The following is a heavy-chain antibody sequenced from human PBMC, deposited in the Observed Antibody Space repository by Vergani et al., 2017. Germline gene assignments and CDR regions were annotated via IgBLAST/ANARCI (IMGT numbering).Heavy chain of an antibody. V-gene: IGHV4-61*02. CDR2: IYTSGST. CDR3: ARNHRRWDAFDI. CDR1: GGSLSSSSYY. J-gene: IGHJ3*02. D-gene: IGHD4-23*01. Sequence: QLQLQESGPGLVKPSETLSLTCTVSGGSLSSSSYYWSGSRQPAGKGLEWIWRIYTSGSTNYNPSLKSRVTISVDTSKNQFSLKVSSVTAADTAVYYCARNHRRWDAFDIWGQGTMVTVSS.